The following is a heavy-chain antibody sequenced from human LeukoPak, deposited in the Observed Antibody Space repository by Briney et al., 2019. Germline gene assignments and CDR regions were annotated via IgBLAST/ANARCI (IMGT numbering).Heavy chain of an antibody. CDR2: IYYSGST. CDR3: ARARYYYDSSGYYGPIFDY. V-gene: IGHV4-59*01. J-gene: IGHJ4*02. CDR1: GGSISSYH. D-gene: IGHD3-22*01. Sequence: SETLSLTCTVSGGSISSYHWSWIRQPPGKGLEWIGYIYYSGSTNYNPSLKSRVTISVDTSKNQFSLKLSSVTAADTAVYYCARARYYYDSSGYYGPIFDYWGQGTLVTVSS.